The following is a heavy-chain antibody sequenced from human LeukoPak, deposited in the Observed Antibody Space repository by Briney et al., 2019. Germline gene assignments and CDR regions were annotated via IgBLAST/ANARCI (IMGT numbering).Heavy chain of an antibody. D-gene: IGHD3-9*01. J-gene: IGHJ4*02. CDR2: ISYDGSNK. V-gene: IGHV3-30*04. CDR1: GFTFSSYA. CDR3: ASLLLRYFDWLSTLGGFDY. Sequence: GRSLRLSCAASGFTFSSYAMHWVRQAPGKGLEWVAVISYDGSNKYYADSVKGRFTIARDNSKNPLYLQMNSLRAEDTAVYYCASLLLRYFDWLSTLGGFDYWGQGTLVTVSS.